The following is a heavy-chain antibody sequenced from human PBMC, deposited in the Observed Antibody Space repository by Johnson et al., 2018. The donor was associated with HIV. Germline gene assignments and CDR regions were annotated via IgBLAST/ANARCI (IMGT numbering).Heavy chain of an antibody. CDR1: GFTFSSYW. V-gene: IGHV3-7*05. J-gene: IGHJ3*02. D-gene: IGHD6-6*01. CDR2: IKQDGSEK. CDR3: ARERSPGIAARDDAFDI. Sequence: VQLVESGGGLVQPGGSLRLSCAASGFTFSSYWMSWVRQAPGKGLEWVANIKQDGSEKYYVDSVKGRFTISRDNAKNSLYLQMNSLRAEDTAVYYWARERSPGIAARDDAFDIWGQGTMVTVSS.